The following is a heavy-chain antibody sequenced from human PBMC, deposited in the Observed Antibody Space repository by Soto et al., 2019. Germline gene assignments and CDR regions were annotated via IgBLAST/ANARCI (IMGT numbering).Heavy chain of an antibody. CDR3: ARFIEYSSIGEPGAFDI. D-gene: IGHD6-6*01. CDR2: IKQDGSEK. CDR1: GFTFSSYW. J-gene: IGHJ3*02. V-gene: IGHV3-7*05. Sequence: GGSLRLSCAASGFTFSSYWMSWVRQAPGKGLEWVANIKQDGSEKYYVDSVKGRFTISRDNAKNSLYLQMNSLRAEDTAVYYCARFIEYSSIGEPGAFDIWGQGTMVTVSS.